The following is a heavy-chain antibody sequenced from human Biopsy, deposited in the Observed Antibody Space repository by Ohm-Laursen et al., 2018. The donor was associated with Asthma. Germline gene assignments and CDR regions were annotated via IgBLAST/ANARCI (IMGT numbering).Heavy chain of an antibody. CDR2: LIPVLGTA. Sequence: GASVKVSCKASEDTFSSYVISWVRQAPRQGLEWMGGLIPVLGTADYAQMFEGRVTITADESTSTAYMELSSLRSEDTAVYYCARGYSGSDRIVYYYSGMEVWGPGTTVTVSS. CDR3: ARGYSGSDRIVYYYSGMEV. CDR1: EDTFSSYV. J-gene: IGHJ6*02. D-gene: IGHD5-12*01. V-gene: IGHV1-69*13.